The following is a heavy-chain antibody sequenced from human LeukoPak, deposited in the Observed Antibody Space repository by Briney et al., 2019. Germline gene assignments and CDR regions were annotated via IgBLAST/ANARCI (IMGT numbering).Heavy chain of an antibody. D-gene: IGHD3-22*01. V-gene: IGHV1-18*01. CDR1: GYTFTSYG. CDR3: ARTNVYYYDSSDYYPYFDY. CDR2: ISAYNGNT. J-gene: IGHJ4*02. Sequence: ASVKVSCKASGYTFTSYGISWVRQAPGQGLEWMGWISAYNGNTNYAQKLQGRVAMTTDTSTSTAYMELRSLRSDDTAVYYCARTNVYYYDSSDYYPYFDYWGQGTLVTVSS.